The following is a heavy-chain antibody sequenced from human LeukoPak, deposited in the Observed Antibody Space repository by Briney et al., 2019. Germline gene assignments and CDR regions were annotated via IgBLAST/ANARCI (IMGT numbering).Heavy chain of an antibody. Sequence: PSETLSLTCAVYGGSFSGYYWGWIRQPPGKGLEWIGEINHSGSTNYNPSLKSRVTISVDTSKNQFSLKLSSVTAADTAVYYCARGPRITIFGVVNRVDYWGQGTLVTVSS. V-gene: IGHV4-34*01. J-gene: IGHJ4*02. D-gene: IGHD3-3*01. CDR3: ARGPRITIFGVVNRVDY. CDR2: INHSGST. CDR1: GGSFSGYY.